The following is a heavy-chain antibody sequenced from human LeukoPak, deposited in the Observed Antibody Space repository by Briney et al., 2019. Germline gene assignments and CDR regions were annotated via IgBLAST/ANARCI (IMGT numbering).Heavy chain of an antibody. CDR2: SSGSGGST. CDR1: GCTFSSYA. Sequence: PGGALRLSCAASGCTFSSYAMSWVRQAPGKGLEGVSASSGSGGSTYYADSVKGRFTISRGSSKNALYLQINSPRAEDTALYYCARHLRFLECLPQPFDYWRQATLVTVSS. V-gene: IGHV3-23*01. CDR3: ARHLRFLECLPQPFDY. D-gene: IGHD3-3*01. J-gene: IGHJ4*02.